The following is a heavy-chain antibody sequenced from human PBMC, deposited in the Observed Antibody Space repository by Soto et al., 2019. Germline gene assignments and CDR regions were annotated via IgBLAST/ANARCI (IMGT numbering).Heavy chain of an antibody. D-gene: IGHD3-22*01. Sequence: EVQLVESGGGLVKPGGSLRLSCAASGFTFSSYSMNWVRQAPGKGLEWVSSISSSSSYIYYADSVKGRFTISRDNAKNSLYPQMNSLRAEDTAVYYCASVRYYDSSGYGYWGQGTLVTVSS. V-gene: IGHV3-21*01. J-gene: IGHJ4*02. CDR2: ISSSSSYI. CDR1: GFTFSSYS. CDR3: ASVRYYDSSGYGY.